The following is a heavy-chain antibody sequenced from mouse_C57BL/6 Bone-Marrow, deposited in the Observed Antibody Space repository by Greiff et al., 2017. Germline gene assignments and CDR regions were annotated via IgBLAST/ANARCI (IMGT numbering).Heavy chain of an antibody. CDR1: GYTFTSYW. V-gene: IGHV1-64*01. CDR2: IHPNSGST. CDR3: AREDSSGDLYAMDY. J-gene: IGHJ4*01. Sequence: QVQLQQPGAELVKPGASVKLSCKASGYTFTSYWMHWVKQRPGQGLEWIGMIHPNSGSTNYNEKFKSKATLTVDKSSSTAYMQLSSLTSEDSAVYYCAREDSSGDLYAMDYWGQGTSVTVSS. D-gene: IGHD3-2*02.